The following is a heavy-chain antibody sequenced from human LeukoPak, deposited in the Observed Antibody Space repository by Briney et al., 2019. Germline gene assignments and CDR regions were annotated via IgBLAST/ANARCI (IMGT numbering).Heavy chain of an antibody. Sequence: SETLSLTCIVSGGSISPYYWSWIRQPAGKGPEWIGRIYSSGSTDYNPSLKSRVTLSVDTSENQFSLKLSSVTAADTAVYYCARETNSSFYQPFDSWGQGDLVTVSS. CDR3: ARETNSSFYQPFDS. J-gene: IGHJ4*02. CDR2: IYSSGST. D-gene: IGHD1-26*01. V-gene: IGHV4-4*07. CDR1: GGSISPYY.